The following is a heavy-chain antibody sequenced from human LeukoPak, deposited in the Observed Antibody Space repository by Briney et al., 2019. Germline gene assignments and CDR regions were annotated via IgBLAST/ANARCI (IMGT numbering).Heavy chain of an antibody. D-gene: IGHD2-21*01. CDR2: IYYSGST. CDR1: GGSISSGDYY. CDR3: ARAAPNAPPNCGGDCYYGNDAFDI. V-gene: IGHV4-30-4*01. Sequence: SQTLSLTCTVSGGSISSGDYYWSWIRQPPGKGLEWIGYIYYSGSTYYNPSLKSRVTISVDTSKNQFSLKLTSVSAADTAVYYCARAAPNAPPNCGGDCYYGNDAFDIWGQGTMVTVSS. J-gene: IGHJ3*02.